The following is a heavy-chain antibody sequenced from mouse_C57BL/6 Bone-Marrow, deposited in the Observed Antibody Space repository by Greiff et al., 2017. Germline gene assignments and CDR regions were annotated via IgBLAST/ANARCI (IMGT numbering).Heavy chain of an antibody. CDR1: GFTFSSYA. D-gene: IGHD4-1*01. Sequence: EVKVVESGGGLVKPGGSLKLSCAASGFTFSSYAMSWVRQTPEKRLEWVATISDGGSYTYYPDNVKGRFTISSDNAKNNRYLQMSHLKSEDTARDYCARQVWTGTFAYWGQGTLVTVSA. CDR3: ARQVWTGTFAY. V-gene: IGHV5-4*03. J-gene: IGHJ3*01. CDR2: ISDGGSYT.